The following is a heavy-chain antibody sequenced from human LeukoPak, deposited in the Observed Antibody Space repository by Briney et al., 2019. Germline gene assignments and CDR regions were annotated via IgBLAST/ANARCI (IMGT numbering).Heavy chain of an antibody. CDR3: ARDSLAVGDAFDI. J-gene: IGHJ3*02. V-gene: IGHV3-21*01. CDR1: GFTFSSYS. Sequence: GGSLRLSCAASGFTFSSYSMNWVRQAPGKGLEWVSSISSSSSYIYYADSVKSRFTISRDNAKNSLYLQMNSLRAEDTAVYYCARDSLAVGDAFDIWGQGTMVTVSS. CDR2: ISSSSSYI. D-gene: IGHD6-19*01.